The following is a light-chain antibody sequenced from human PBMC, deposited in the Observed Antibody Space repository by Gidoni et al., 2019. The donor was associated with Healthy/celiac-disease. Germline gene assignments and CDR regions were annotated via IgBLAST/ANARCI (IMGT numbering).Light chain of an antibody. CDR3: QQSYSTPQT. CDR2: AAS. Sequence: RVTITCRASQSISSYLNWYQQKPGKAPKLLIYAASSLQSGVPSRFSGSGSGTDFTLTISSLQPEDFATYYCQQSYSTPQTFGPXTKVDIK. V-gene: IGKV1-39*01. CDR1: QSISSY. J-gene: IGKJ3*01.